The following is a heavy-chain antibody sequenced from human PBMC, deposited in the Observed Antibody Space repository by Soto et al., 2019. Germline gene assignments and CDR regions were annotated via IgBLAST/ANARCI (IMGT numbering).Heavy chain of an antibody. J-gene: IGHJ6*02. CDR1: GGTFSSYT. CDR3: ARLLVLDYYYGMDV. V-gene: IGHV1-69*02. Sequence: QVQLVQSGAEVKKPGSSVKVSCKASGGTFSSYTISWVRQAPGQGLEWMGRIIPILGIANYAQKFQGRVTITADKSTSTAYMGLSSLRSEDTAVYYCARLLVLDYYYGMDVWGQGTTVTVSS. D-gene: IGHD6-13*01. CDR2: IIPILGIA.